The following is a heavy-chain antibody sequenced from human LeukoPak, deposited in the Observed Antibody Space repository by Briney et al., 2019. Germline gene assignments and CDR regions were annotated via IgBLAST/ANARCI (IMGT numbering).Heavy chain of an antibody. CDR2: IYDNGDA. J-gene: IGHJ4*02. V-gene: IGHV3-53*04. CDR3: GDGSRRDGYDY. Sequence: PGGSLTPSCPASGCTFSSNYMSWVRQAPGKGLEWVSVIYDNGDAYSADCVKSRFTTSRHKSKNTLYLQIHRLRPEETAVYYCGDGSRRDGYDYWGQGTLVTVSS. D-gene: IGHD5-24*01. CDR1: GCTFSSNY.